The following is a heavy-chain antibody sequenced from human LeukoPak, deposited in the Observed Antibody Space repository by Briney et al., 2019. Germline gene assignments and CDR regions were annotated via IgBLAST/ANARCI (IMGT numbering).Heavy chain of an antibody. Sequence: GGSLRLSCAASGFTFGTYSMKWVRQAPGKGLEWVANIKRDGSEKYYIDSVKGRFTISRDNAKNLLYLQMNSLRAEDTAVYYCARPPNIAAAGQDWGQGTLVTVSS. D-gene: IGHD6-13*01. CDR3: ARPPNIAAAGQD. J-gene: IGHJ4*02. CDR2: IKRDGSEK. CDR1: GFTFGTYS. V-gene: IGHV3-7*01.